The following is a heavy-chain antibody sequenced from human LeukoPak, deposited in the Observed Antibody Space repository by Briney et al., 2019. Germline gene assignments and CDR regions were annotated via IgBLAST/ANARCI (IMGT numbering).Heavy chain of an antibody. D-gene: IGHD6-19*01. CDR1: GYSFTSYW. CDR3: ARHGTSGWKSNDAFDI. CDR2: IYPGDSDT. Sequence: KHGESLKISCKGSGYSFTSYWIGWVRQMPGKGLEWMGIIYPGDSDTRYSPSFQGQVTISADKSISTAYLQWSSLKASDTAMYYCARHGTSGWKSNDAFDIWGQGTMVTVSS. V-gene: IGHV5-51*01. J-gene: IGHJ3*02.